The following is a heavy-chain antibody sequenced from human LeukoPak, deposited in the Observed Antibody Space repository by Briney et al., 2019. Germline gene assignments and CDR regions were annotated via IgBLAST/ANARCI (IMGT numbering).Heavy chain of an antibody. CDR2: ISGSGGST. CDR1: GFTFSSYG. Sequence: GGTLRLSCAASGFTFSSYGMSWVRQAPGKGLEWVSAISGSGGSTYYADSVKGRFTISRDNSKNTLYLQMNSLRAEDTAVYYCAKVGTVVTLDYWGQGTLVTVSS. J-gene: IGHJ4*02. V-gene: IGHV3-23*01. D-gene: IGHD4-23*01. CDR3: AKVGTVVTLDY.